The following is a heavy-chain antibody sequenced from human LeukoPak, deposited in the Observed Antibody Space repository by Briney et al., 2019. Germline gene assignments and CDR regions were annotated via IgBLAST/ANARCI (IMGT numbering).Heavy chain of an antibody. CDR1: GYTFTSYG. Sequence: ASVKVSCKASGYTFTSYGISWVRQAPGQGLEWMGWISAYNGNTNYAQKLQGKVTMTTDTSTSTAYMELRSLRSDDTAVYYCAGHYYDSSGGIRNAFDIWGKGTMVTVSS. J-gene: IGHJ3*02. CDR2: ISAYNGNT. V-gene: IGHV1-18*01. D-gene: IGHD3-22*01. CDR3: AGHYYDSSGGIRNAFDI.